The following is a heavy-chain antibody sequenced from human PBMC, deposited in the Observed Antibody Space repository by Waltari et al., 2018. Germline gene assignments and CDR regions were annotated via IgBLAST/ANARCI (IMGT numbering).Heavy chain of an antibody. Sequence: QVQLQESGPGLVKPSQTLSLTCTVSGGSISSGGSYWSWIRHPPGKGLEWIGYIYYSGSTYYNPSLKSRVTISVDTSKNQFSLKLSSVTAADTAVYYCARDTSHYDSRGAFDIWGQGTMVTVSS. CDR3: ARDTSHYDSRGAFDI. CDR2: IYYSGST. V-gene: IGHV4-31*03. D-gene: IGHD3-22*01. CDR1: GGSISSGGSY. J-gene: IGHJ3*02.